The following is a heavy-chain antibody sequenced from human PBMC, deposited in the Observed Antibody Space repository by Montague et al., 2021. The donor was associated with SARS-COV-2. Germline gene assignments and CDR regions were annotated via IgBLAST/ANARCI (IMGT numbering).Heavy chain of an antibody. CDR3: VRAFTDWLRYYGMDV. J-gene: IGHJ6*02. CDR2: IYYSGST. D-gene: IGHD3-9*01. V-gene: IGHV4-39*01. CDR1: GGSISSSSYY. Sequence: SETLSLTCTVSGGSISSSSYYWGWIRQPPGKGLEWIGSIYYSGSTYYNPSLKSRVTISVDTSNNQFSLKLSSVTAADTAVYYCVRAFTDWLRYYGMDVWGQGTMVTVSS.